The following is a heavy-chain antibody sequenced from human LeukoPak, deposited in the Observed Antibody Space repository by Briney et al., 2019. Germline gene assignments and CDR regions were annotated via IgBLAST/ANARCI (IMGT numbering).Heavy chain of an antibody. Sequence: SETLSLTCAVYGGSFSGYYWSWIRQPPGKGLEWIGEINHSGTTNYNPSLKSRVTISVDTSKNQFSLKLSSVTAADTAVYYCAGGLSVAVKGNWLDPWGQGTLVTVSS. V-gene: IGHV4-34*01. CDR2: INHSGTT. CDR3: AGGLSVAVKGNWLDP. J-gene: IGHJ5*02. D-gene: IGHD3-22*01. CDR1: GGSFSGYY.